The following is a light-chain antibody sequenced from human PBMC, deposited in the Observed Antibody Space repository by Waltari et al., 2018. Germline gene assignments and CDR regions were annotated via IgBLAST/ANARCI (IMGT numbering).Light chain of an antibody. J-gene: IGLJ1*01. CDR3: SSYAGSNTYI. CDR1: SSDIGNYNA. V-gene: IGLV2-11*01. Sequence: QAAPTKPPPVSGSPGQSVTISCTGTSSDIGNYNAVSWYQQHPGKAPKLMCYEVSKRPSGVSDRFSGSKSGNTASLTISGLQAEDEADYYCSSYAGSNTYIFGAGTRLTVL. CDR2: EVS.